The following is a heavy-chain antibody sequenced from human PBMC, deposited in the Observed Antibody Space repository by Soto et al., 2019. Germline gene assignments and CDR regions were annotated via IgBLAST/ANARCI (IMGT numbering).Heavy chain of an antibody. Sequence: PSETLSLTCTVSGGSIIGSDQYWGWIRQPPGKGLEWIGSVFYTGSTYYNPSLSSRLTMSVDTSKNQFSLRLTSVTAADTAVYYCPRASDYWGQGTLVTVSS. CDR3: PRASDY. CDR2: VFYTGST. CDR1: GGSIIGSDQY. V-gene: IGHV4-39*01. J-gene: IGHJ4*02.